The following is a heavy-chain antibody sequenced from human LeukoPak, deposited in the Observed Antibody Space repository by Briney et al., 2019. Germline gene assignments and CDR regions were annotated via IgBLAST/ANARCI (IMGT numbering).Heavy chain of an antibody. V-gene: IGHV3-53*01. J-gene: IGHJ6*02. Sequence: GGSLRLSCAASGFTVSSNYMSWVRQAPGKGLEWVSVIYSGGNTYFADSVKGRFTISRDNSKNTLYLQMNSLRAEDTAVYYCARVQSNYYDGMDVWGQGTTVTVSS. CDR3: ARVQSNYYDGMDV. D-gene: IGHD5/OR15-5a*01. CDR2: IYSGGNT. CDR1: GFTVSSNY.